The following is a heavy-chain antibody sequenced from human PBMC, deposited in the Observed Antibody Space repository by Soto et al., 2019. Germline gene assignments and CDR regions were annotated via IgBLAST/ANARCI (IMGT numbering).Heavy chain of an antibody. CDR3: ARAELTRIYYYYYGMDV. CDR2: NYSGGST. D-gene: IGHD1-26*01. J-gene: IGHJ6*02. V-gene: IGHV3-66*01. Sequence: PGGSLRLSCAASGFTVSSNYMSWVRQAPGKGLEWVSVNYSGGSTYYSDSVKGRFIIFRDNSKNTLYFQMNSLRAEDTAVFYCARAELTRIYYYYYGMDVWGQGTTVTVSS. CDR1: GFTVSSNY.